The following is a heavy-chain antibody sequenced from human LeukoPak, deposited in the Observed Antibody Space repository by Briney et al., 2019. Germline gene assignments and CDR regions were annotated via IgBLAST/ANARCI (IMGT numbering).Heavy chain of an antibody. CDR1: GGSISSYY. D-gene: IGHD2-15*01. V-gene: IGHV4-59*01. CDR2: IYYSGST. CDR3: ARGDIVVVNPYFDV. Sequence: SETLSLTCTISGGSISSYYWSWIRQPPGKGLEWIGNIYYSGSTNYNPSLKSRVTISVDKSKNQVSLKLSSVTAADTAMYYCARGDIVVVNPYFDVWGQGTLVTVSS. J-gene: IGHJ4*02.